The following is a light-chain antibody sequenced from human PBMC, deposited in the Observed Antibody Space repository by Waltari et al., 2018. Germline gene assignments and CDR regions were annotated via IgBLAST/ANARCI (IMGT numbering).Light chain of an antibody. V-gene: IGLV2-8*01. CDR1: STAVGGYSD. Sequence: HSALTQPPPAPRPPRPSVPISCTGTSTAVGGYSDVTWYQHHPGKAPKLMVYEVNKRPSGVPDRFSGSNSGNTASLTVSGLQAEDESDYYCSSYAGSNHLVFGGGTKLTVL. J-gene: IGLJ3*02. CDR2: EVN. CDR3: SSYAGSNHLV.